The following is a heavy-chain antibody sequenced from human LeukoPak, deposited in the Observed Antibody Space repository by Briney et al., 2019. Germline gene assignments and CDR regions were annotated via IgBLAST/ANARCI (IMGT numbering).Heavy chain of an antibody. V-gene: IGHV4-30-4*01. CDR1: GGSISSGDYY. Sequence: SETLSLTCTVSGGSISSGDYYWSWIRQPPGKGLEWIGYIYYSGSTYYNPSLKSRVTISVDTSKNQFSLKLSSVTAADTAVYYCARDRVWFGGPMAFDIWGQGTMVTVSS. CDR2: IYYSGST. J-gene: IGHJ3*02. CDR3: ARDRVWFGGPMAFDI. D-gene: IGHD3-10*01.